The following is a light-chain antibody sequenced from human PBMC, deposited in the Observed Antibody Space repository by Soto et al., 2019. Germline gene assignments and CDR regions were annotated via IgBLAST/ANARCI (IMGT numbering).Light chain of an antibody. CDR2: LTS. V-gene: IGKV2-28*01. CDR1: QSLLHSNGYKY. J-gene: IGKJ3*01. Sequence: DIVMTQSPLSLPVTPGEPASISCRSSQSLLHSNGYKYLNWYLQKPGQSPLLLIYLTSTRASGVPDRFSGSLSGTDFTLKISKVEADDVGVYYCMQALQSPFPFGPGTKVYIK. CDR3: MQALQSPFP.